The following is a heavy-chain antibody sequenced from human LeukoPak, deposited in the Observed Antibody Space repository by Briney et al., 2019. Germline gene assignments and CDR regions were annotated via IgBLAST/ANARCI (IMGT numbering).Heavy chain of an antibody. V-gene: IGHV1-8*01. D-gene: IGHD2-15*01. J-gene: IGHJ6*03. CDR3: ASACSGGSCLGYYYYMDV. CDR2: MNPNSGNT. Sequence: ASVKVSCKASGYTFTSYDINWVRQATGQGLEWMGWMNPNSGNTGYAQKFQGRVTMTRNTSISTAYMELSSLRSEDTAVYYCASACSGGSCLGYYYYMDVWGKGTTVTVSS. CDR1: GYTFTSYD.